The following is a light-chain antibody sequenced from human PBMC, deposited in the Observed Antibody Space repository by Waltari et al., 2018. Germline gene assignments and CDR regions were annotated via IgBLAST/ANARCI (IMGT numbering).Light chain of an antibody. CDR3: QVEDWV. Sequence: SYVLTQPPSVSVATGKTARITCGGNNIGSKSVHWYQRRPGQAPVLVVDDDSDRPSGIPERVAGASSGNTATLTISRVGAGDEADYYCQVEDWVFGGGTKRTVL. CDR1: NIGSKS. J-gene: IGLJ3*02. CDR2: DDS. V-gene: IGLV3-21*03.